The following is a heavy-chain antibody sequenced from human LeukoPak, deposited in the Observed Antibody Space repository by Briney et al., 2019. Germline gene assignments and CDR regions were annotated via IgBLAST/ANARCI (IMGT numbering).Heavy chain of an antibody. CDR2: ISGSGGST. V-gene: IGHV3-23*01. CDR3: AKDQIYDSSGYYYYYGMDV. J-gene: IGHJ6*02. D-gene: IGHD3-22*01. CDR1: GFTFSSYA. Sequence: PGGSLRLSCAASGFTFSSYAMSWVRQAPGKGLEWVSAISGSGGSTYYADSVKGRFTISRDNSQNTLYLQMNSLRAEDTAVYYCAKDQIYDSSGYYYYYGMDVWGQGTTVTVSS.